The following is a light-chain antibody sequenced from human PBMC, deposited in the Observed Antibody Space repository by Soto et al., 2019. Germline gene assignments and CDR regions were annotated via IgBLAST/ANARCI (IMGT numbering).Light chain of an antibody. J-gene: IGLJ3*02. Sequence: QSALTQPASVSGSPGQSITISCTGTSSDVGGYNDVSWYQQHPGKAPKLMIYEVSNRPSGVSNRFSGSKSGNTASLTISGLQAEDEADYYCSSYTSSRVVGGGTKLTVL. CDR2: EVS. V-gene: IGLV2-14*01. CDR1: SSDVGGYND. CDR3: SSYTSSRV.